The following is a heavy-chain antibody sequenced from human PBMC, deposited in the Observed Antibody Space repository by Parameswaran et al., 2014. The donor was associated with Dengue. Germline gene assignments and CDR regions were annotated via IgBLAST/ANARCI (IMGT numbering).Heavy chain of an antibody. CDR2: INPNSGGT. V-gene: IGHV1-2*04. D-gene: IGHD3-10*01. CDR3: ARGGAWSGSGSYYYYYYGMDV. Sequence: WVRQAPGQGLEWMGWINPNSGGTNYAQKFQGWVTMTRDTSISTAYMELSRLRSDDTAVYYCARGGAWSGSGSYYYYYYGMDVWGQGTTVTVSS. J-gene: IGHJ6*02.